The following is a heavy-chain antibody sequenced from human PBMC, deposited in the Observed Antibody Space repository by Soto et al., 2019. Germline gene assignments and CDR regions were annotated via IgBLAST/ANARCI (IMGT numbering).Heavy chain of an antibody. Sequence: PGGSLRLSCAASGFTFSNAWMSWVRPAPGKGLEWVGRIKSKTDGGTTDYAAPVKGRFTISRDDSKNTLYLQMNSLKTEDTAVYYCTTRTGVVVAATAEYFQHWGQGTLVTVSS. V-gene: IGHV3-15*01. D-gene: IGHD2-15*01. CDR3: TTRTGVVVAATAEYFQH. J-gene: IGHJ1*01. CDR1: GFTFSNAW. CDR2: IKSKTDGGTT.